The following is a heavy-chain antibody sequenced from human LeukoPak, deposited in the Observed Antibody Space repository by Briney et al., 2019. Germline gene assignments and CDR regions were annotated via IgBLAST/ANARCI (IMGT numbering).Heavy chain of an antibody. Sequence: GGSLRLSCAASGFAASGFTFSTFGMHWVRQAPGKGLEWVAFMRYDGTNKYYADSVKGRFTISRDNSKNTLYMEMKSLRAEDTALYYCAKVGDGDFDHWGQGTLVTVSS. V-gene: IGHV3-30*02. J-gene: IGHJ4*02. CDR2: MRYDGTNK. CDR3: AKVGDGDFDH. CDR1: GFTFSTFG. D-gene: IGHD4-17*01.